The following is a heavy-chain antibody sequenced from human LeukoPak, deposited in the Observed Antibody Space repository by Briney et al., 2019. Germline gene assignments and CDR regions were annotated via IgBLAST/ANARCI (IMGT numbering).Heavy chain of an antibody. D-gene: IGHD3-22*01. Sequence: GGSLRLSCVASGFTFRNYAMSWVRQSPGKGLEWISAISNDGVYTFHADSVKGRLTISRDNSKNTLYLQMDSLRAEDTAIYYCAKGSSGGRPYYFDYWGQGTLVTVSS. V-gene: IGHV3-23*01. CDR1: GFTFRNYA. J-gene: IGHJ4*02. CDR2: ISNDGVYT. CDR3: AKGSSGGRPYYFDY.